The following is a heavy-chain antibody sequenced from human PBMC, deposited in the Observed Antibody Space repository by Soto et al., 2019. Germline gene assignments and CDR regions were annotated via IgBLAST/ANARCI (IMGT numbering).Heavy chain of an antibody. D-gene: IGHD4-17*01. CDR3: AKGPIYGDYVFDY. V-gene: IGHV3-23*01. J-gene: IGHJ4*02. CDR1: GFTFSSYA. CDR2: ISGSGGST. Sequence: EVQLLESGGGLVQPGGSLRLSCAASGFTFSSYAMSWVRQAPGKGLEWVSAISGSGGSTYYADSVKGRFTISRDNSKNTLYLQMNSLRAKDTAVYYCAKGPIYGDYVFDYWGQGTLVTVSS.